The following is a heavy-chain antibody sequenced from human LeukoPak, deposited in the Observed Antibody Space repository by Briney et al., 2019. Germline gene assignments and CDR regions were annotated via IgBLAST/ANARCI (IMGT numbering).Heavy chain of an antibody. V-gene: IGHV3-53*01. J-gene: IGHJ3*02. Sequence: GGSLRLSCAASGFTVSSNYMSWVRQAPGKGLEWVAVIYSGGSTYYADSVKGRFTISRDNAKNTLYLQMNSLRAEDTAVYYCARSPGSHYAFDIWGQGTMVTVSS. CDR2: IYSGGST. D-gene: IGHD1-26*01. CDR1: GFTVSSNY. CDR3: ARSPGSHYAFDI.